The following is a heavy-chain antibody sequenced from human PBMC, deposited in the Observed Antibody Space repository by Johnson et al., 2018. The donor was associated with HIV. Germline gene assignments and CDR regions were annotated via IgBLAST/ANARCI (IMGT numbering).Heavy chain of an antibody. CDR2: ISYDGSNK. J-gene: IGHJ3*02. D-gene: IGHD3-10*01. Sequence: QEKLVESGGGVVQPGRSLRASCAASGFTFSDYAMHWVRQAPGKGLEWVASISYDGSNKYYADSVKGRFTISRDNSKNTLYLQMNSLRAEDTAVYYCAKDRDYYGSGLIWGQGTMVTVSS. CDR1: GFTFSDYA. V-gene: IGHV3-30*04. CDR3: AKDRDYYGSGLI.